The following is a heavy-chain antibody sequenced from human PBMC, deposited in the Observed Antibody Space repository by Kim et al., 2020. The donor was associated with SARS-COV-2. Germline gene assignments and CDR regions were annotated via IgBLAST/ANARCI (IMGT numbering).Heavy chain of an antibody. V-gene: IGHV3-30*03. CDR2: SYGGADA. Sequence: SYGGADAHYADSVKGRFTVSRDDSKDTVHLQMNSLTPEDTAVYFCSFFDHWGQGTLVTVSS. J-gene: IGHJ4*03. CDR3: SFFDH.